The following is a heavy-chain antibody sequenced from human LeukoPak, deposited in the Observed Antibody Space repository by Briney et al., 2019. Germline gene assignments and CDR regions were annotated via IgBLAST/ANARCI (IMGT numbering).Heavy chain of an antibody. CDR2: IFPSGGEV. Sequence: GGSLRLSCAASRFTFSSYAMVWVRQPPGKGLEWVSSIFPSGGEVHYADSVRGRFTISRDNSKSTLSLQMNSLRAEDTAIYYCATCRQVLLPFESWGQGTLVTVSS. D-gene: IGHD2-8*02. CDR1: RFTFSSYA. CDR3: ATCRQVLLPFES. V-gene: IGHV3-23*01. J-gene: IGHJ4*02.